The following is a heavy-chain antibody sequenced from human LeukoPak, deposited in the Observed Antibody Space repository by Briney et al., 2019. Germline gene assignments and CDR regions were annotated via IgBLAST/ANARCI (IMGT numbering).Heavy chain of an antibody. Sequence: GGSLRLSCAASGFTFSSYSMNWVRQAPGKGLEWVSSISSSSSYIYYADSVKGRFTISRDNAKNSLYLQMSSLRAEDTAVYYCASEGITMVRGVDYWGQGTLVTVSS. V-gene: IGHV3-21*01. D-gene: IGHD3-10*01. J-gene: IGHJ4*02. CDR1: GFTFSSYS. CDR2: ISSSSSYI. CDR3: ASEGITMVRGVDY.